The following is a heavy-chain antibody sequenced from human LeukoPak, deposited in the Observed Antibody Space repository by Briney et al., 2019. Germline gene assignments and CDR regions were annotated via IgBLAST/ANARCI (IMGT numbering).Heavy chain of an antibody. D-gene: IGHD3-9*01. Sequence: PGGSLRLSCAASGFTFDDYAMHWVRQAPGKGLGWVSLITWDGESTYYADSVKGRFTVSRDNSKKSLYLQMNSLRAEDSALYYCAKASLPYDILTGDFDYWGQGTLVTVSS. V-gene: IGHV3-43D*03. CDR3: AKASLPYDILTGDFDY. J-gene: IGHJ4*02. CDR1: GFTFDDYA. CDR2: ITWDGEST.